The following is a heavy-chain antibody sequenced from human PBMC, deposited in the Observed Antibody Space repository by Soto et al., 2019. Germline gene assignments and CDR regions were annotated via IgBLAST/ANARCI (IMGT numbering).Heavy chain of an antibody. CDR1: GGTFSSYT. D-gene: IGHD5-18*01. V-gene: IGHV1-69*02. J-gene: IGHJ6*02. CDR3: ARGYSYGTYYYYGMDV. Sequence: ASVKVSCKASGGTFSSYTISWVRQAPGQGLEWMGRIIPILGIANYAQKFQGRVTITADKSTSTAYMELSSLRSEDTAVYYCARGYSYGTYYYYGMDVWGQGTTVTVSS. CDR2: IIPILGIA.